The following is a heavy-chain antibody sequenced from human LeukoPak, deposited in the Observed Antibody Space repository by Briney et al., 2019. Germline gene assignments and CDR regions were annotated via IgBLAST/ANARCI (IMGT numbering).Heavy chain of an antibody. V-gene: IGHV1-2*02. CDR2: INPNSGGT. J-gene: IGHJ4*02. CDR1: GYTFTDYY. D-gene: IGHD2-2*01. Sequence: ASAKVSCKASGYTFTDYYIHWVRQAPGQGLEWMAWINPNSGGTYYAQNFHDRITLTRDTSISTAYMELGRLRSDDTAIYYCARANALYCSSTGCLFDYWGQGTLVTVSS. CDR3: ARANALYCSSTGCLFDY.